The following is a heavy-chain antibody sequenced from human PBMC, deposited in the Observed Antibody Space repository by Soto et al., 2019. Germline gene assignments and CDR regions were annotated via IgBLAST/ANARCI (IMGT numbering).Heavy chain of an antibody. CDR2: IYYSGST. J-gene: IGHJ6*02. CDR3: AREYSSSSGNYGMDV. V-gene: IGHV4-31*03. CDR1: GGSISSGGYY. Sequence: KTSETLSLTCTVSGGSISSGGYYWSWIRQHPGKGLEWIGYIYYSGSTYYNPSLKSRVTISVDTSKNQFSLKLSSVTAADTAVYYCAREYSSSSGNYGMDVWGQGTTVTVSS. D-gene: IGHD6-6*01.